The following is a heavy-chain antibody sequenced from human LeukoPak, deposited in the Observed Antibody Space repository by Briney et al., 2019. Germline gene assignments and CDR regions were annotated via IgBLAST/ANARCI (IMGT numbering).Heavy chain of an antibody. CDR1: GFTFSSHG. D-gene: IGHD3-22*01. CDR2: IRSDGSSN. Sequence: GGSLRLSCAASGFTFSSHGMHWVRQAPGKGLEWVTFIRSDGSSNYYGDSVKGRFTLSRDNFKNTLSLQMNSLRAEDTAVYYCARGSDYYDSSGYLPSDYWGQGTLVTVSS. J-gene: IGHJ4*02. V-gene: IGHV3-30*02. CDR3: ARGSDYYDSSGYLPSDY.